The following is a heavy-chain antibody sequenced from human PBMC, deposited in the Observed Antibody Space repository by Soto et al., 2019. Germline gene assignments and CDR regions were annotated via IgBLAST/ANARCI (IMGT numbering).Heavy chain of an antibody. CDR2: ISGDGTTQ. Sequence: PGGSLRLSCAASGFQFGEHYMTWIRQAPGKGLEWVSKISGDGTTQYYADSVKGRFTVSRDNNKNSLHLQMNRLRAEDTALYYCAGDPFYYASGFWGQGTLVTVSS. CDR1: GFQFGEHY. V-gene: IGHV3-11*01. CDR3: AGDPFYYASGF. D-gene: IGHD3-16*01. J-gene: IGHJ4*02.